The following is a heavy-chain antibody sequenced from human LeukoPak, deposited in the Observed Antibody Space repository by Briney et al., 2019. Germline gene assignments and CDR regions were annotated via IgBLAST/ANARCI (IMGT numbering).Heavy chain of an antibody. V-gene: IGHV3-11*01. J-gene: IGHJ4*02. Sequence: GGSLRLSCAASGFASSDYYMSWIRQAPGKGLEWVSYISSSGSTIYYADSVKGRFTISRDNAKNSLYLQMNSLRAEDTAVYYCARVLVAMIVEYYFDYWGQGTLVTVSS. CDR3: ARVLVAMIVEYYFDY. D-gene: IGHD3-22*01. CDR2: ISSSGSTI. CDR1: GFASSDYY.